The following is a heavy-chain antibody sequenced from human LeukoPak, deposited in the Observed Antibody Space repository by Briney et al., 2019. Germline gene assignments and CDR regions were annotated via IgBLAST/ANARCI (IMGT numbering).Heavy chain of an antibody. D-gene: IGHD3-22*01. V-gene: IGHV3-21*01. Sequence: KPGGSLRLSCAASGFTFSSYSMNWVRQAPGKGLEWVSSISSSSSYIYYADSVKGRFTISRDNAKNSLYLQMNSLRAEDTAVYYCARAITYYYDSSGYSLFDYWGQGTLVTVSS. CDR3: ARAITYYYDSSGYSLFDY. J-gene: IGHJ4*02. CDR1: GFTFSSYS. CDR2: ISSSSSYI.